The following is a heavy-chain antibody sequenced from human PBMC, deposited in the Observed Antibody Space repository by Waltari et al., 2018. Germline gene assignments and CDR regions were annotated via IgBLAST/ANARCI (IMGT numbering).Heavy chain of an antibody. CDR3: AGRPKGELLTSPPFDP. Sequence: VQSGAEVKKPGSSVKVSCKASGGTFSSYAISWVRQAPGQGLEWMGGIIPIFGTANYAQKFQGRVTITADESTSTAYMELSSLRSEDTAVYYCAGRPKGELLTSPPFDPWGQGTLVTVSS. CDR1: GGTFSSYA. V-gene: IGHV1-69*01. J-gene: IGHJ5*02. CDR2: IIPIFGTA. D-gene: IGHD1-26*01.